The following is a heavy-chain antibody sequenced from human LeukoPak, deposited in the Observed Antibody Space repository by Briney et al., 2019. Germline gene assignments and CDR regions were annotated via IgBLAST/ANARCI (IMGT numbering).Heavy chain of an antibody. CDR2: IKQDGSEK. J-gene: IGHJ4*02. Sequence: GGSLRLSCAASGFTFSSYWMSWVRQAPGKGLEWVANIKQDGSEKYYVDSVKGRFTISRDNDKNSLYLQVNSVRAEDTAVYYCARDRVNDFWSGYFRDYWGQGTLVTVSS. V-gene: IGHV3-7*03. D-gene: IGHD3-3*01. CDR3: ARDRVNDFWSGYFRDY. CDR1: GFTFSSYW.